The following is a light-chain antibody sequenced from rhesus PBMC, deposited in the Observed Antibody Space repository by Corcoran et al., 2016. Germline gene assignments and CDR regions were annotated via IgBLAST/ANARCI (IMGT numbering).Light chain of an antibody. Sequence: ETVVTQSPATLSLSPGERAPLSCRATQSVGSYLAWSQQKPGQAPRILIHDVSTRATGIPDRFSGSGSGTDFTHTISSLDPEDVGVYFCQETTNLWTFGQGTKVEIK. CDR1: QSVGSY. CDR2: DVS. V-gene: IGKV3-24*04. J-gene: IGKJ1*01. CDR3: QETTNLWT.